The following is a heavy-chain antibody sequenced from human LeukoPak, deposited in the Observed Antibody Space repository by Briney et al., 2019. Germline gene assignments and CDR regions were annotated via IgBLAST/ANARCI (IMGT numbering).Heavy chain of an antibody. Sequence: SETLSLTCTVSGGSISSSSYYWGWIRQPPGKGLEWIGSIYYSGSTYYNPSLKSRVTISVATSKNQFSLKLSSVTAADTAVYYCARVGADGGYYFDYWGQGTLVTVSS. J-gene: IGHJ4*02. CDR3: ARVGADGGYYFDY. V-gene: IGHV4-39*07. CDR2: IYYSGST. D-gene: IGHD4-23*01. CDR1: GGSISSSSYY.